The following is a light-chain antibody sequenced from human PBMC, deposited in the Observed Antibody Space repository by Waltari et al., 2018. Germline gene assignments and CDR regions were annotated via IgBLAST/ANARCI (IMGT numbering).Light chain of an antibody. CDR3: AAWDDSLRSVL. CDR1: HFNIRLYY. CDR2: KTD. Sequence: QSVLTQPPSASGTPGQPVTIPRSGGHFNIRLYYLHWYLQLPETAPRLLIFKTDQRPSGVPDRFSASKSGTSASLVISGLRSEDEGTYYCAAWDDSLRSVLFGGGTKLTVL. V-gene: IGLV1-47*01. J-gene: IGLJ3*02.